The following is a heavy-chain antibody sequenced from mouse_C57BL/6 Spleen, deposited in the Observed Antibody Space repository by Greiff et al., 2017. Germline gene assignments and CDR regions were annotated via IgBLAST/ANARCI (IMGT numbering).Heavy chain of an antibody. CDR1: GYAFTNYL. Sequence: QVQLQQSGAELVRPGTSVKVSCKASGYAFTNYLIEWVKQRPGQGLEWIGVINPGSGGTNYNEKFKGKATLTADKSSSTAYMQLSSLTSEDSAVDVCARARYYGSSDFDYWGQGTTLTVSS. CDR3: ARARYYGSSDFDY. D-gene: IGHD1-1*01. J-gene: IGHJ2*01. V-gene: IGHV1-54*01. CDR2: INPGSGGT.